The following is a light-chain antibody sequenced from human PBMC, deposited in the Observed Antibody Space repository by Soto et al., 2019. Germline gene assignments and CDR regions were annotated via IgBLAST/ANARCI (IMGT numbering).Light chain of an antibody. CDR1: QSAVNF. CDR3: QQHNQWPIT. Sequence: EIVMTQSPATLSVSPGERASLSFSPSQSAVNFLAWYQQKPGQAPRLLIYYISTRATGIPARFSGSGSGTEFTLTINSLQSEDSAGYYCQQHNQWPITFGQGTRLEIK. J-gene: IGKJ5*01. V-gene: IGKV3D-15*01. CDR2: YIS.